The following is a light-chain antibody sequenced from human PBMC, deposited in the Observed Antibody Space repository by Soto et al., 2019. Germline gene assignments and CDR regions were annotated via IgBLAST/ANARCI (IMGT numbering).Light chain of an antibody. Sequence: DIQMTQSPSSLSASVGDRVTITCRAGQSISTYLHWYQQKPGEAPKLLISGASNLQSGVPSRFSGSGSGTHFTLTINSLQPGDSATYFCQQSYNTPPEYTFGRGTKLEI. CDR2: GAS. CDR1: QSISTY. V-gene: IGKV1-39*01. CDR3: QQSYNTPPEYT. J-gene: IGKJ2*01.